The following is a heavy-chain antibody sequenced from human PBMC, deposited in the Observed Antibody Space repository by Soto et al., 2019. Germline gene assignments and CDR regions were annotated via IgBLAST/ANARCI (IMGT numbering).Heavy chain of an antibody. CDR3: ARTYASGIAGFDP. Sequence: GGSLRLSCAASGFTFSSFFMHWVRQVPGEGLEWVSRISGDGGTISYADSVKGRFTISRDNAKNTLYLQMNSLRDEDTAVYYCARTYASGIAGFDPWGQGTLVTVSS. CDR1: GFTFSSFF. CDR2: ISGDGGTI. J-gene: IGHJ5*02. V-gene: IGHV3-74*01. D-gene: IGHD1-1*01.